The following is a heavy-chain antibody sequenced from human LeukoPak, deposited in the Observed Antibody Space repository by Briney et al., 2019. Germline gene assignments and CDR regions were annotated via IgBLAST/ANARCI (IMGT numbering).Heavy chain of an antibody. CDR2: IYSGGST. CDR3: ARISYYGSGSYFDYFDY. CDR1: GFTSSNYA. D-gene: IGHD3-10*01. Sequence: GGSLRLSCAAAGFTSSNYAMSWVRQAPGKGLEWVSVIYSGGSTYYADSVKGRFTISRDNSKNTLYLQMNSLRAEDTAVYYCARISYYGSGSYFDYFDYWGQGTLVTVSS. J-gene: IGHJ4*02. V-gene: IGHV3-53*01.